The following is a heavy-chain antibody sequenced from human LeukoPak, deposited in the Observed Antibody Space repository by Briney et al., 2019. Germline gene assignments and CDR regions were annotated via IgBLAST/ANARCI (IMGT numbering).Heavy chain of an antibody. J-gene: IGHJ4*02. V-gene: IGHV3-23*01. CDR3: AKRGIAVADMIDY. CDR2: ISGSGGST. CDR1: GFTFSSYA. Sequence: PGGSLRLSCAASGFTFSSYAMTWVRQAPGKGLEWVSAISGSGGSTYYADSVKGRFTISRDNSKNTLYLQMSSLSAEDTAVYYCAKRGIAVADMIDYWGQGTLVTVSS. D-gene: IGHD6-19*01.